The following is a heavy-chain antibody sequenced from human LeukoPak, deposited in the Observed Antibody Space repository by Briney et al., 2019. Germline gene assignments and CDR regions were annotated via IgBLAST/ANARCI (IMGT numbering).Heavy chain of an antibody. J-gene: IGHJ4*02. CDR2: IYYSGST. V-gene: IGHV4-30-4*01. D-gene: IGHD3-22*01. Sequence: KPSETLSLTCTVSGGSISSGDYYWSWIRQPPGKGLEWIGYIYYSGSTYYNPSLKSRVTISVDTSKSQFSLKLSSVTAADTAVYYCARVHSSGYYGEYWGQGTLVTVSS. CDR3: ARVHSSGYYGEY. CDR1: GGSISSGDYY.